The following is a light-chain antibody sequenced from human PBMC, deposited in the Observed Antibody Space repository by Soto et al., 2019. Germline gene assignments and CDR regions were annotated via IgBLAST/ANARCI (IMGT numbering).Light chain of an antibody. CDR3: HQYYGIPWT. CDR1: QSDLYSSNNKHY. V-gene: IGKV4-1*01. CDR2: WAT. J-gene: IGKJ1*01. Sequence: IVTTQSPDSLTVSLGASATIKCRTGQSDLYSSNNKHYLAWYQQRLGQTPKPLITWATVREPGVPERFTGSVSGSDFTLTITNLRAEDVATDFCHQYYGIPWTFGQGTRV.